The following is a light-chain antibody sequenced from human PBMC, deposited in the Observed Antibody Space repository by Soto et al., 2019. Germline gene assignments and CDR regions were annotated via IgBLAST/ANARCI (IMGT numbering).Light chain of an antibody. V-gene: IGKV1-5*03. J-gene: IGKJ1*01. Sequence: DIQMTHSPSTLSGSLGDRVTMTCRASQTISSWLAWYQQKPGKAPQLLIYKAFTLKSGVTSRFSGSGSGTEFTLTIRSLQPDDFATYYCQNYNSYSEAFGQGTQVDI. CDR1: QTISSW. CDR2: KAF. CDR3: QNYNSYSEA.